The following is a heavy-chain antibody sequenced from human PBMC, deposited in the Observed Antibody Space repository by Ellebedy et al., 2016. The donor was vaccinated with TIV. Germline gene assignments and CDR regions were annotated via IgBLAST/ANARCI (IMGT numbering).Heavy chain of an antibody. J-gene: IGHJ3*02. Sequence: PGGSLRLSCAASGFTFTNYAMHWVRQAPGKGLEWVAVTSYDEINKYYADSVKGRFTISRDNSKNTLFLQMNSLRAEDTAVYYCAKRSAAGREARAFDIWGQGTMVTVSS. CDR2: TSYDEINK. CDR3: AKRSAAGREARAFDI. D-gene: IGHD6-13*01. V-gene: IGHV3-30-3*02. CDR1: GFTFTNYA.